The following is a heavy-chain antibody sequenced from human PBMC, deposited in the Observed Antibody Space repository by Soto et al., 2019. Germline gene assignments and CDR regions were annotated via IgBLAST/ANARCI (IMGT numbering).Heavy chain of an antibody. CDR1: GGSISSYY. J-gene: IGHJ5*02. CDR2: IYYSGST. V-gene: IGHV4-59*01. D-gene: IGHD4-4*01. Sequence: PSETLSLTCTVSGGSISSYYWSWIRQPPGKGLEWIGYIYYSGSTNYNPSLKSRVTISVDTSKNQFSLKLSSVTAADTAVYYCARTLSNYRGFDPWGQGTLVTVSS. CDR3: ARTLSNYRGFDP.